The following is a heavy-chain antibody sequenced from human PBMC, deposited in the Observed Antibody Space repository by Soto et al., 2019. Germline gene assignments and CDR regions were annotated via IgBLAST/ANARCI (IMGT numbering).Heavy chain of an antibody. V-gene: IGHV4-34*01. CDR1: GGSFSGYY. CDR3: ARGWGGYPPR. J-gene: IGHJ4*02. D-gene: IGHD3-3*01. CDR2: INHSGST. Sequence: QVQLQQWGAGLLKPSETLSLTCAVYGGSFSGYYWSWIRQPPGKGLEWIGEINHSGSTNYNPSLKSRVTISVDTSQNQFSLKLSSVTAADTAVYYCARGWGGYPPRWGQGTLVTVSS.